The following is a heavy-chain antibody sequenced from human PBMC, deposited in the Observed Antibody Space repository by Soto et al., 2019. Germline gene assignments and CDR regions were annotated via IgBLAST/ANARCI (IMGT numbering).Heavy chain of an antibody. Sequence: PSETLSLTCTVSGGSISSYYWSWIRQPPGKGLEWIGYIYYSGSTNYNPSLKSRVTISVDTSKNQFSLNLSSVTASDTAVYYCTKGYYYDTCGYFDSWGQGTLVTVSS. V-gene: IGHV4-59*01. CDR2: IYYSGST. J-gene: IGHJ4*02. D-gene: IGHD3-22*01. CDR1: GGSISSYY. CDR3: TKGYYYDTCGYFDS.